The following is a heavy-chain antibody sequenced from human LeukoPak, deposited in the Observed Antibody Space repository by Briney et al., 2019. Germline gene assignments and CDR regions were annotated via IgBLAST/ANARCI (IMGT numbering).Heavy chain of an antibody. Sequence: GGSLRLSCAASGFTVSSYWMNWVRQAPGKGLEWVANIQQDGSEKYYVDSVKGRFTISRDNAKNSLYLQMNSLRAEDTAVYYCARARDSSSWFSSDYWGQGTLVTASS. CDR2: IQQDGSEK. J-gene: IGHJ4*02. D-gene: IGHD6-13*01. CDR3: ARARDSSSWFSSDY. CDR1: GFTVSSYW. V-gene: IGHV3-7*04.